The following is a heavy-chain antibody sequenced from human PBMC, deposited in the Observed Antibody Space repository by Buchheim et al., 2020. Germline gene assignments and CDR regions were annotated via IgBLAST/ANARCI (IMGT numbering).Heavy chain of an antibody. D-gene: IGHD3-10*01. CDR2: INHSGST. CDR1: GGSFSGYY. V-gene: IGHV4-34*01. J-gene: IGHJ4*02. Sequence: QVQLQQWGAGLLKPSETLSLTCAVYGGSFSGYYWSWIRQPPGKGLEWIGEINHSGSTNYNPSLKSRVTISVDTSKNQFSLKLSSVTAADTAVYYYASSTYYYGSGSPYWGQGTL. CDR3: ASSTYYYGSGSPY.